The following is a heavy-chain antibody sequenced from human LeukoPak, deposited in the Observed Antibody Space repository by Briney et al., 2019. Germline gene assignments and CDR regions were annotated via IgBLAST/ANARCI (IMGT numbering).Heavy chain of an antibody. CDR2: IYTSGST. J-gene: IGHJ5*02. Sequence: PSETLSLTCTVSGGSISSYYWSWIRQPAGKGLEWIGRIYTSGSTNYNPSLKSRVTMSVDTSKNQFSLKLSSVTAADTAVYYCARDACRSSTSCRGTFDPWGQGTLVTVSS. V-gene: IGHV4-4*07. CDR3: ARDACRSSTSCRGTFDP. D-gene: IGHD2-2*01. CDR1: GGSISSYY.